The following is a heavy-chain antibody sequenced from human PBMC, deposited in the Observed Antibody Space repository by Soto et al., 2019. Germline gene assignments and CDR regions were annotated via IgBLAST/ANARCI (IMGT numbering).Heavy chain of an antibody. CDR1: GGSISSGGYY. Sequence: SETLSLTCTVSGGSISSGGYYWSWLRQHPGKGLEWIGYIYYSGSTYYNPSLKSRVTISVDTSKNQFSLKLSSVTAADTAVCYCARGIRYCSGGSCYEAYDYWGQGTLVTVSS. D-gene: IGHD2-15*01. CDR3: ARGIRYCSGGSCYEAYDY. CDR2: IYYSGST. J-gene: IGHJ4*02. V-gene: IGHV4-31*03.